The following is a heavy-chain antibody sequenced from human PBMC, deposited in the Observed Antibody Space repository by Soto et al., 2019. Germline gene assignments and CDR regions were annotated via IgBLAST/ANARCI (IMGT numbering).Heavy chain of an antibody. CDR1: GFTFSSYA. J-gene: IGHJ4*02. CDR3: VRTSLVVAAATREDY. D-gene: IGHD2-15*01. V-gene: IGHV3-74*01. CDR2: ISDGSST. Sequence: PGGSLRLSCAASGFTFSSYAMSWVRQAPGKGLEWVSAISDGSSTSYADSVKGRFTISRDNAKNTLYLQMNSLRAEDTAVYYCVRTSLVVAAATREDYWGQGTLVTVSS.